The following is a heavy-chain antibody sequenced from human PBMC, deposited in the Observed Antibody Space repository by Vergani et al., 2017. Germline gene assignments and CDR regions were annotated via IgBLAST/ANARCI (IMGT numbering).Heavy chain of an antibody. V-gene: IGHV3-43*02. CDR3: AKDQRGGYSGYVGDY. CDR2: ISGDGGST. CDR1: GFTFDDYA. J-gene: IGHJ4*02. D-gene: IGHD5-12*01. Sequence: EVQLVESGGGVVQPGGSLRLSCAASGFTFDDYAMHWVRQAPGKGLGWVSLISGDGGSTYYADSVKGRFTISRDNSKNSLYLQMNSLRTEDTALYYCAKDQRGGYSGYVGDYWGQGPLVTVSS.